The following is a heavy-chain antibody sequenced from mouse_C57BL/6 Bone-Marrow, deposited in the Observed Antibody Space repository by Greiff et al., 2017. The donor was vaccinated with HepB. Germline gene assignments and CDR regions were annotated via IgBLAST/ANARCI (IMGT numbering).Heavy chain of an antibody. D-gene: IGHD2-12*01. V-gene: IGHV14-3*01. CDR1: GFNIKNNY. Sequence: VQLQQSVAELVRPGASVKLSCTASGFNIKNNYMHWVKQRPDQGLEWIGRIDPANGNTKYAPKFQGKATITADTSTNTAYLQLSSLTSEDTAIYYCARTYYSSFAYWGQGTLVTVSA. J-gene: IGHJ3*01. CDR2: IDPANGNT. CDR3: ARTYYSSFAY.